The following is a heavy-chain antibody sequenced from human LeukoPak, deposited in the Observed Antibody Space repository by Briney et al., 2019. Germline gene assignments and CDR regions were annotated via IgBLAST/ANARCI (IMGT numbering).Heavy chain of an antibody. V-gene: IGHV4-31*03. CDR3: ARAPYGEYALDV. J-gene: IGHJ6*02. CDR2: IYYSGST. Sequence: PSQTLSLTCTVSGGSISSGGYYWSWIRQHPGKGLEWIGYIYYSGSTYYNPSLRSRVTISVDTSKNQFSLRLSSMTAADTAVYYCARAPYGEYALDVWGQGTTVTVSS. CDR1: GGSISSGGYY. D-gene: IGHD4-17*01.